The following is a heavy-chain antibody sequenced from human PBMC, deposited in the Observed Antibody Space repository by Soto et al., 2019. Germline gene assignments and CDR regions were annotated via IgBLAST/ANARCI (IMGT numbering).Heavy chain of an antibody. CDR1: GGSISSGDYY. J-gene: IGHJ4*02. D-gene: IGHD3-22*01. V-gene: IGHV4-30-4*01. Sequence: PSETLSLTCTVSGGSISSGDYYWSWIRQPPGKGLEWIGYIYNSGGTYYNPSLKSRVTISLDTSKNQLSLKLSSVTPADTAVYYCARVRYYDSSGYYRYYFDYWGQGTLVTVSS. CDR2: IYNSGGT. CDR3: ARVRYYDSSGYYRYYFDY.